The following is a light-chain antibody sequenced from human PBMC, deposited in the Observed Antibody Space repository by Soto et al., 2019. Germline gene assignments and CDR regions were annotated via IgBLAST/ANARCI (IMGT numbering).Light chain of an antibody. CDR1: QGISNY. Sequence: DILMTQSPSSLSASVGDRVTITCRASQGISNYLAWYQQKPGKVPKLLIYGESTLQSGVPSRFSGSGSGTDFTLTISSLQPEDVATYYCQKYNSAPWTFGQGTKVEIK. V-gene: IGKV1-27*01. CDR2: GES. CDR3: QKYNSAPWT. J-gene: IGKJ1*01.